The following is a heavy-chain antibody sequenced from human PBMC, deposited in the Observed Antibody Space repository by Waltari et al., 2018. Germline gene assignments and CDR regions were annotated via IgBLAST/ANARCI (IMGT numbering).Heavy chain of an antibody. D-gene: IGHD6-19*01. CDR1: GGTFSSYA. V-gene: IGHV1-69*01. J-gene: IGHJ4*02. CDR3: ARESERWLPDY. Sequence: QVQLVQSGAEVKKPGSSVKVSCKASGGTFSSYAISWVRQAPGQGLEWMGGIIPSVGTANYAQTFKGRVTMTAGESTSTAYRVLSSVRSEDTAVEYSARESERWLPDYWGQGTLVTVSS. CDR2: IIPSVGTA.